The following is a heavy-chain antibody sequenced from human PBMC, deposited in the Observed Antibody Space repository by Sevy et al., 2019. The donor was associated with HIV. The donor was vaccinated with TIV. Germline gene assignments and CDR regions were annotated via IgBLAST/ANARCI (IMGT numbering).Heavy chain of an antibody. D-gene: IGHD6-19*01. Sequence: ASVKVSCKASGYTFTSYYIYWVRQAPGQGLEWMGLINPSSGGTIYAQRFQDRVTMTRDMSTSTVSMEVTSLRSEDTAVFYCARGSECVGWMIDYWGQGTLVTVSS. CDR3: ARGSECVGWMIDY. CDR1: GYTFTSYY. V-gene: IGHV1-46*01. CDR2: INPSSGGT. J-gene: IGHJ4*02.